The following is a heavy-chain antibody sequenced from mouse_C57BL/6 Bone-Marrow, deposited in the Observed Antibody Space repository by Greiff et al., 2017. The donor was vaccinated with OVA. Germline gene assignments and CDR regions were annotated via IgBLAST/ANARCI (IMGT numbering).Heavy chain of an antibody. CDR2: IYPGSGRT. CDR3: ARSGITTVEGDFAMDY. CDR1: GYTFTSYW. J-gene: IGHJ4*01. V-gene: IGHV1-55*01. Sequence: QVQLQQPGAELVKPGASVKMSCKASGYTFTSYWITWVKQRPGQGLEWIGDIYPGSGRTNYNEKFKCKATLTVDTSSSTAYMQLSSLTSEDSAVYYSARSGITTVEGDFAMDYWGQGTSVTVTS. D-gene: IGHD1-1*01.